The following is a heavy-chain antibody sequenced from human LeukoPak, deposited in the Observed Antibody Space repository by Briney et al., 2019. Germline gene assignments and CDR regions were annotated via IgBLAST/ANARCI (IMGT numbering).Heavy chain of an antibody. D-gene: IGHD6-13*01. V-gene: IGHV3-64*04. CDR2: INGGST. Sequence: GGSLRLSCSASGFTFSYYAMHWVRQAPGKGLEHVSTINGGSTYYADSVKGRFTISRDNSKNTLYLQMNSLRAEDTAVYYCARPRGAAAGTFGFDPWGQGTLVTVSS. J-gene: IGHJ5*02. CDR1: GFTFSYYA. CDR3: ARPRGAAAGTFGFDP.